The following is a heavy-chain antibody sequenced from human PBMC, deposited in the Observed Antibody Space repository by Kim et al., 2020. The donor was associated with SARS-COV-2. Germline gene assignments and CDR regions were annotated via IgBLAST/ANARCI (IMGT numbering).Heavy chain of an antibody. CDR3: ARIYCSSTSCYTGYYYYFYYMDV. CDR1: GFTFSSYS. J-gene: IGHJ6*03. V-gene: IGHV3-21*01. D-gene: IGHD2-2*02. Sequence: GGSLRLSCTASGFTFSSYSMNWVRQAPGKGLEWVSSISSSSSYIYYADSVKGRFTISRDNAKNSLYLQMNSLRAEDTAVYYCARIYCSSTSCYTGYYYYFYYMDVWGKGTTVTVSS. CDR2: ISSSSSYI.